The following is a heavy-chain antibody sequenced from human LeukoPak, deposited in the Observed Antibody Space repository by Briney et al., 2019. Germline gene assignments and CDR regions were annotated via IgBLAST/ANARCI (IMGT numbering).Heavy chain of an antibody. CDR2: YSGST. V-gene: IGHV4-59*12. CDR1: GGSISSYF. Sequence: SETLSLTCSVSGGSISSYFWSWIRQPPGKGLEWIGFYSGSTYYNPSLKSRVTISVDTSKNQFSLKLSSVTAADTAVYYCARDSAHLGRYSSGWLRVCAFDIWGQGTMVTVSS. J-gene: IGHJ3*02. CDR3: ARDSAHLGRYSSGWLRVCAFDI. D-gene: IGHD6-19*01.